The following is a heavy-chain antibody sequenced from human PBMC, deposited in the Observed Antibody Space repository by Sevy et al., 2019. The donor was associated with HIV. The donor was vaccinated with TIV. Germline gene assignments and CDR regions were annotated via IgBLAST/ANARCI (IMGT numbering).Heavy chain of an antibody. CDR1: RFTFSSSD. Sequence: GGSLRLSCADSRFTFSSSDMSWVRQAPGKGLEWVSGISGSGGSTYYADSVKGPFTISRDNSKNTVYLQMNSLRAEDTAVYYCAKGEATNYYGMDVWGQGTTVTVSS. J-gene: IGHJ6*02. CDR2: ISGSGGST. D-gene: IGHD1-26*01. V-gene: IGHV3-23*01. CDR3: AKGEATNYYGMDV.